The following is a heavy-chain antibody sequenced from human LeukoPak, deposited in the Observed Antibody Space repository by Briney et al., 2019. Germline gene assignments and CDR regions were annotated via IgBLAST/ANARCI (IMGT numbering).Heavy chain of an antibody. CDR2: ISWNSGSI. V-gene: IGHV3-9*01. J-gene: IGHJ4*02. Sequence: GGSLRLSCAASGFTFDDYAMHWVRQAPGKGLEWVSGISWNSGSIGYADSVKGRFTISRDNAKNSLYPQMNSLRAEDTALYYCAKSRSGWYKESYFDYWGQGTLVTVSS. CDR1: GFTFDDYA. CDR3: AKSRSGWYKESYFDY. D-gene: IGHD6-19*01.